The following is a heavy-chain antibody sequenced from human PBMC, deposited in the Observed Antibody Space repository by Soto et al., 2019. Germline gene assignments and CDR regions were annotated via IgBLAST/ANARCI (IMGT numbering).Heavy chain of an antibody. Sequence: HVQLVQSGTEVKKPGASVRVSCMVSGYPFTTYYIHWVRQAPGHGLEWMGWIDPRSGGTVYEQKFRGRVAMTRDTSISTVDMDLSGLTSDDTALYYCATDDYGIFPYWGQGSLVTVSS. V-gene: IGHV1-2*02. CDR3: ATDDYGIFPY. D-gene: IGHD3-10*01. CDR2: IDPRSGGT. CDR1: GYPFTTYY. J-gene: IGHJ4*02.